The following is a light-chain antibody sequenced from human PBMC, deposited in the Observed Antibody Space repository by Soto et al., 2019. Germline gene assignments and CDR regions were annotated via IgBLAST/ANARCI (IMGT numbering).Light chain of an antibody. J-gene: IGKJ4*01. CDR2: GAS. Sequence: EVVLTRSPGTRSLSPGDRVTLSWRASQSFSSYYLAWYQQKPGQAPRLLIYGASSRAPGTPDRFSGSGSGTDFSLTISRLEPEDFAVYFCQRYGSSVTFGGGTKVDIK. CDR3: QRYGSSVT. CDR1: QSFSSYY. V-gene: IGKV3-20*01.